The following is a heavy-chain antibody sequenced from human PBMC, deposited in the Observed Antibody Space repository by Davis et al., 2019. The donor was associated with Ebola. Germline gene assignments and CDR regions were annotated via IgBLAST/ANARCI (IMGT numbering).Heavy chain of an antibody. CDR1: GYTFTGYY. V-gene: IGHV1-2*04. CDR2: INPNSGAT. D-gene: IGHD3-3*01. Sequence: AASVKVSCKASGYTFTGYYIHWVRQAPGQGLEWMGCINPNSGATNYAQKFRGWVTMTRDTSINTAYMEVTSLKSDGTAVYYCARGRDIWSVPEYWGQGTLVTVSS. CDR3: ARGRDIWSVPEY. J-gene: IGHJ4*02.